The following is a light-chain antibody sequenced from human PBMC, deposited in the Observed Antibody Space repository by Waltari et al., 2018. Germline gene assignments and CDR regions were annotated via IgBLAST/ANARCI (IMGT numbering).Light chain of an antibody. CDR1: TPNIGNNY. Sequence: QSVLTQAPSVSAAPGQKVTISCSGSTPNIGNNYVSWYQQFQGTTPKLLIYEDNRRPSVIPDRFSGSKSGASATLGITGLQTGDEANYYCGTWDSSLGIGVLGGGTRVTVL. CDR2: EDN. V-gene: IGLV1-51*01. CDR3: GTWDSSLGIGV. J-gene: IGLJ3*02.